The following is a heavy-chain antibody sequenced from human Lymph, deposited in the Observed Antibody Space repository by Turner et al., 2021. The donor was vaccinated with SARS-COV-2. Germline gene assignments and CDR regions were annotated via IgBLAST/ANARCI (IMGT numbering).Heavy chain of an antibody. J-gene: IGHJ2*01. D-gene: IGHD6-19*01. CDR3: AIRRQWLVHWYFDL. V-gene: IGHV4-39*01. CDR1: GGSISSSSYY. CDR2: LYYSGST. Sequence: QLQLQESGPGLVTPSATLSLTCPVSGGSISSSSYYWGWIRQPPGKGLEWIGSLYYSGSTYYNPSLKSRVTISVDTSKNQFSLKLSSVTAADTAVYYCAIRRQWLVHWYFDLWGRGTLVTVSS.